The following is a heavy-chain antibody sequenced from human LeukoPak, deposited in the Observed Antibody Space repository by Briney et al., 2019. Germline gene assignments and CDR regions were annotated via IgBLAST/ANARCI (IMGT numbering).Heavy chain of an antibody. V-gene: IGHV4-39*07. D-gene: IGHD5-12*01. CDR1: GGSISSSSYY. J-gene: IGHJ4*02. CDR2: IYYSGNT. CDR3: ARYHNGYDDY. Sequence: PSETLSLTCTVSGGSISSSSYYWGWIRQPPGKGLEWIGSIYYSGNTYYNPSLKSRVTISLDMSKSHFSLKLTSVTAADTAVNYCARYHNGYDDYWGQGTLVTVSS.